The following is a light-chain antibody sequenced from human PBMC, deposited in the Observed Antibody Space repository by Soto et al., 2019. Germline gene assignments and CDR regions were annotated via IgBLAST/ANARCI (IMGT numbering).Light chain of an antibody. Sequence: EIVLPQSPGTLSLSPGERATLSCRASQSVSSKYLAWYQQKPGQAPRVLIYGTSIRASGVPERFSGGGSGTKFTLTISSLQSEDFAVYYCQQYNNWPPITCGKGKRREIK. V-gene: IGKV3D-15*01. CDR2: GTS. CDR1: QSVSSKY. CDR3: QQYNNWPPIT. J-gene: IGKJ5*01.